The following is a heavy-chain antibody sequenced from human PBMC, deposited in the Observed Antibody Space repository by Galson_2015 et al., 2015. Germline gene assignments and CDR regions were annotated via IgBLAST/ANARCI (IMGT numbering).Heavy chain of an antibody. CDR1: GFTFSIYA. CDR2: LSGLGETT. J-gene: IGHJ2*01. V-gene: IGHV3-23*01. CDR3: AKGPLSGSYSYFDL. Sequence: SLRLSCAASGFTFSIYAMSWVRQAPGKGLEWVSSLSGLGETTYYAGSVQGRFTISRDNSKNMLFLQMNSLRAEGAAVYYCAKGPLSGSYSYFDLRGRGPLVPGSS. D-gene: IGHD1-26*01.